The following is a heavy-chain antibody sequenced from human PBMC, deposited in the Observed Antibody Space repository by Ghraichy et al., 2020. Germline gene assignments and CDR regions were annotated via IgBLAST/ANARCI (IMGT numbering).Heavy chain of an antibody. J-gene: IGHJ6*02. CDR3: ARDGIVGATSIFGYYYYGMDV. D-gene: IGHD1-26*01. CDR1: GYTVTSYG. CDR2: ISAYNGNT. V-gene: IGHV1-18*01. Sequence: ASVKVSCKASGYTVTSYGISWVRQAPGQGLEWMGWISAYNGNTNYAQKLQGRVTMTTDTSTSTAYMELRSLRSDDTAVYYCARDGIVGATSIFGYYYYGMDVWGQGTTVTVSS.